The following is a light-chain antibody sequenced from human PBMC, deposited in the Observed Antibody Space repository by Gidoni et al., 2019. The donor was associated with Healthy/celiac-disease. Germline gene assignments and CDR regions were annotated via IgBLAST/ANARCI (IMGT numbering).Light chain of an antibody. J-gene: IGLJ2*01. Sequence: QSVLTQPPSVSVAPVQSVTISCTGSSSNIGAGYDVHWYQQLPGTAPKLLIYGNSNRPSGVPDRFSGSKSGTSASLAITGLQDEDEADYYCQSYDSSLSGVVFGGGTKLTVL. CDR2: GNS. CDR3: QSYDSSLSGVV. V-gene: IGLV1-40*01. CDR1: SSNIGAGYD.